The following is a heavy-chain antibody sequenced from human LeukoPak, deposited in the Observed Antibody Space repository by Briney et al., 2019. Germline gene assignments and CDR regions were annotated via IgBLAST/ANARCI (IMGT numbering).Heavy chain of an antibody. CDR2: IWYDGSNK. J-gene: IGHJ3*02. CDR1: GFTFGSYG. CDR3: AKDGLNYYDSSGYYYAFDI. D-gene: IGHD3-22*01. V-gene: IGHV3-33*06. Sequence: PGRSLRLSXAASGFTFGSYGMHWVRQAPGKGLEWVAVIWYDGSNKYYADSVKGRFTISRDNSKNTLYLQMNSLRAEDTAVYYCAKDGLNYYDSSGYYYAFDIWGQGTMVTVSS.